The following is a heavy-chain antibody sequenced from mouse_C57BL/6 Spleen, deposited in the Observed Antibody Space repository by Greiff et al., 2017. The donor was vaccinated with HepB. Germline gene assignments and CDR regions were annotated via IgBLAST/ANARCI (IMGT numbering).Heavy chain of an antibody. D-gene: IGHD1-2*01. J-gene: IGHJ3*01. CDR2: ILPGSGST. V-gene: IGHV1-9*01. CDR3: ARSYAYLSWFAY. Sequence: QVQLQQSGAELMKPGASVKLSCKATGYTFTGYWIEWVKQRPGHGLEWIGEILPGSGSTNYNEKFKGKATFTADTSSNTADMQLSSLTTEDAAIEYCARSYAYLSWFAYWGQGTLVTVSA. CDR1: GYTFTGYW.